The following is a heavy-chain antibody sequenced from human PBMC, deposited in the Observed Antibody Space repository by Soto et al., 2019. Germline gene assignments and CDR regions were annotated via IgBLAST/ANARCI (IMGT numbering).Heavy chain of an antibody. V-gene: IGHV3-11*01. Sequence: GGSLRLSCAGSGFTFSDYYITWIRRAPGKGLEWVSYINTLSSAIYYADSVKGRFTISRDNAKNSVYLQMNSLRAEDTAVYYCARRLQWQLRPLDSWGRGTLVTVSS. CDR2: INTLSSAI. CDR1: GFTFSDYY. D-gene: IGHD6-19*01. CDR3: ARRLQWQLRPLDS. J-gene: IGHJ4*02.